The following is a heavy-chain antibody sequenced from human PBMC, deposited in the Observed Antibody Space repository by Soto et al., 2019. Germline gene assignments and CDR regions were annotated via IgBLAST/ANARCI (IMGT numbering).Heavy chain of an antibody. J-gene: IGHJ6*03. Sequence: ASVKVSCKASGGTFSSYTISWVRQAPGQGLEWMGRIIPILGIANYAQKFQGRVTITADKSTSTAYMELSSLRSVDTAVYYCARFGSSVRYYDFCSGHRSEDYYYYYMDVWGKGTTVTVSS. V-gene: IGHV1-69*02. D-gene: IGHD3-3*01. CDR2: IIPILGIA. CDR3: ARFGSSVRYYDFCSGHRSEDYYYYYMDV. CDR1: GGTFSSYT.